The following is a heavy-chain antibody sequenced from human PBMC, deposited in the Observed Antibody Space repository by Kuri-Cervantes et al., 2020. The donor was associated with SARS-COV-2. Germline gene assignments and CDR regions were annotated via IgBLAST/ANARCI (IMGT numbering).Heavy chain of an antibody. V-gene: IGHV3-21*01. CDR2: ISSSSSYI. D-gene: IGHD6-19*01. CDR3: ARSIIAVAGFGGRDY. J-gene: IGHJ4*02. CDR1: GFTFSSYS. Sequence: GESLKISCAASGFTFSSYSMNWVRQAPGKGLEWVSSISSSSSYIYYADSVKGRFTISRDNAKNSLYLQMNSLRAEDTAVYYCARSIIAVAGFGGRDYWGQGTLVTVSS.